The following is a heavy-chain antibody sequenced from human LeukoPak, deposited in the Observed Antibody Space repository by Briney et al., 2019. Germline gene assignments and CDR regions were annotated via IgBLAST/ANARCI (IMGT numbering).Heavy chain of an antibody. J-gene: IGHJ5*02. CDR1: GGSFSGYY. CDR2: INHSGST. CDR3: ARESNWFDP. V-gene: IGHV4-34*01. Sequence: SETLSLTCAVYGGSFSGYYWSWIRQPPGKGLEWIGEINHSGSTDYNPSLKSRVTISVDTSKNQFSLKLSSVTAADTAVYYCARESNWFDPWGQGTLVTVSS.